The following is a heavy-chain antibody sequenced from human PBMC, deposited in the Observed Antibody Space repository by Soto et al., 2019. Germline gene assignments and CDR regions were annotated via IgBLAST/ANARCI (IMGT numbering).Heavy chain of an antibody. V-gene: IGHV3-30-3*01. CDR2: ISYDGSNK. J-gene: IGHJ4*02. CDR1: GFTFSSYA. CDR3: ARVAPYYYDSSERGPFDY. Sequence: GGSLRLSCAASGFTFSSYAMHWVRQAPGKGLEWVAVISYDGSNKYYADSVKGRFTISRDNSKNTLYLQMNSLRAEDTAVYYCARVAPYYYDSSERGPFDYWGQGTLVTVSS. D-gene: IGHD3-22*01.